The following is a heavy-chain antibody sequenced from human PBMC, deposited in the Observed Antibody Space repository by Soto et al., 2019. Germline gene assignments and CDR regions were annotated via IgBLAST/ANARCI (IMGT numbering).Heavy chain of an antibody. CDR2: INGEGSSR. Sequence: GGSLRLSCVASGFTFTNYWVHWVRQAPGRGLVWVSRINGEGSSRFYADSVRGRFTISRDNAENTLYLQMNSLRAEDTAVYYCARGVRNYYAMDVWDQGTTVTVSS. V-gene: IGHV3-74*01. CDR3: ARGVRNYYAMDV. J-gene: IGHJ6*02. CDR1: GFTFTNYW.